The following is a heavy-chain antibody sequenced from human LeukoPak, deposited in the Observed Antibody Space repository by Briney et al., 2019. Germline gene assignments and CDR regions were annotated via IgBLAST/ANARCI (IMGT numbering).Heavy chain of an antibody. CDR2: ISGSGANT. CDR3: AKESQTYYDIMTGYPNYYFDY. CDR1: KFTFSTSA. D-gene: IGHD3-9*01. V-gene: IGHV3-23*01. Sequence: HAGGSLRLSCAASKFTFSTSAMSWVRQAPGKGLEWVSAISGSGANTCYVDSVKGRFTISRDNSKNTLYLEMSSLRSDDTAVYYCAKESQTYYDIMTGYPNYYFDYWGQGTLVTVSS. J-gene: IGHJ4*02.